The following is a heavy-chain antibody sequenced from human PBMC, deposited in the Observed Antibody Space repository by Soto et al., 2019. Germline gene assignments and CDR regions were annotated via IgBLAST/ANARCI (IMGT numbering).Heavy chain of an antibody. D-gene: IGHD6-13*01. CDR2: IYYSGST. CDR3: AKYSSIEGFDY. V-gene: IGHV4-31*03. CDR1: GGSISSGGYY. J-gene: IGHJ4*02. Sequence: QVQLQESGPGLVKPSQTRSLTCTVSGGSISSGGYYWSWIRQHPGKGLEWIGYIYYSGSTYDNPSLKSRITISVDTSKNQFSLKLSSLTAADMAVYYCAKYSSIEGFDYWGQGTLVTVSS.